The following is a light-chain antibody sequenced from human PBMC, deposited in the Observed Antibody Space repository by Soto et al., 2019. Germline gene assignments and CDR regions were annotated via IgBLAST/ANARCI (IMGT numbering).Light chain of an antibody. CDR2: KAS. J-gene: IGKJ2*02. V-gene: IGKV1-5*03. Sequence: DIQMTQSPSTLSASVGDRITITCRASQSISNWLAWYQQKPGKAPNLLIYKASTLESGVPSRFSGSGFGTAFTLTISSLQPDDFAPYYCQHYSAYPCTFGQGTKVDIK. CDR3: QHYSAYPCT. CDR1: QSISNW.